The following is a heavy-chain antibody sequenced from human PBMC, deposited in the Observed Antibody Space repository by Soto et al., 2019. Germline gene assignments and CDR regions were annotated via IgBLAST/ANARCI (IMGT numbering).Heavy chain of an antibody. CDR1: GDSVSSNSGA. CDR3: ARADTTYSSTWYWDY. V-gene: IGHV6-1*01. D-gene: IGHD6-13*01. Sequence: SQTLSLTCAISGDSVSSNSGAWNWIRQSPSRGLEWLGRTFYRSRWYNDYAVSMKSRITIDPDTSKNQFSLQLNSVTPEDTAVYYCARADTTYSSTWYWDYWGQGTLVTVSS. J-gene: IGHJ4*02. CDR2: TFYRSRWYN.